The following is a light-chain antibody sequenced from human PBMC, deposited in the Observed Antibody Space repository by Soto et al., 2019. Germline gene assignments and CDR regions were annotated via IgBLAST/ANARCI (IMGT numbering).Light chain of an antibody. CDR3: QHYNSYAAA. Sequence: IRMTQSPSTLSGSVGDGVTITCRSSQTISSWLAWYQQKPWKAPNLLIYKASTLKSGVPSRFSGSGSGTEFTLTISRLQPDDFATYYCQHYNSYAAAFGQGTKV. J-gene: IGKJ1*01. CDR1: QTISSW. CDR2: KAS. V-gene: IGKV1-5*03.